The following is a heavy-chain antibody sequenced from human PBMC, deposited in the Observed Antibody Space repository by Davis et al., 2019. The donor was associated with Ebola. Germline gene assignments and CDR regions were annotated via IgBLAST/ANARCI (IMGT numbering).Heavy chain of an antibody. CDR3: ARTTRGSGWFLDY. Sequence: MPSETLSLTCTVSGGSISSSSYYWGWILQPPGKGLEWIGEINHSGSTNYNPSLKSRVTISVDTSKNQFSLKLTSVTAADTATFYCARTTRGSGWFLDYWGQGTLVTVSS. V-gene: IGHV4-39*07. CDR1: GGSISSSSYY. D-gene: IGHD6-19*01. J-gene: IGHJ4*02. CDR2: INHSGST.